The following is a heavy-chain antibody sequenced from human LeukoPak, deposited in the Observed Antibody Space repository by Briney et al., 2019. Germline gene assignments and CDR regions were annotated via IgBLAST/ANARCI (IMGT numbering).Heavy chain of an antibody. Sequence: ASVKVSCKASGGTFSSYAISWVRQAPGQGLEWMGWISAYNGNTNYAQKLQGRVTMTTDTSTSTAYMELRSLRSDDTAVYYCARVLSYYYDSSGYSQFDYWGQGTLVTVSS. CDR1: GGTFSSYA. V-gene: IGHV1-18*01. D-gene: IGHD3-22*01. J-gene: IGHJ4*02. CDR2: ISAYNGNT. CDR3: ARVLSYYYDSSGYSQFDY.